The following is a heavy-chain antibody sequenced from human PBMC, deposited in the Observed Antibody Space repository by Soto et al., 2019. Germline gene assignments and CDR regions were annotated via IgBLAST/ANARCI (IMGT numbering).Heavy chain of an antibody. CDR1: GFTISSYA. CDR3: AKDRTEFSAFDI. V-gene: IGHV3-23*01. CDR2: ISGSGGST. J-gene: IGHJ3*02. Sequence: EVQLLESGGGLVQPGGSLRLSCAASGFTISSYAMSWVRQAPGKGLEWVSAISGSGGSTYYADSVKGRFTISRDNSKNTLYLQMNSLRAEDTAVYYCAKDRTEFSAFDIWGQGTMVTVSS. D-gene: IGHD3-10*01.